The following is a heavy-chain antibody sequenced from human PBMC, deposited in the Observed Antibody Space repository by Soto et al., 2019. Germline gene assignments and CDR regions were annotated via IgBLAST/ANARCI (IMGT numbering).Heavy chain of an antibody. D-gene: IGHD2-2*01. CDR2: IYYSGST. J-gene: IGHJ4*02. V-gene: IGHV4-31*03. CDR1: GGSISSGGYY. CDR3: ARAPGGYCSSTSCFL. Sequence: QVQLQESGPGLVKPSQTLSLTCTVSGGSISSGGYYWRWIRQHPGKGLEWIGYIYYSGSTYYNPSLKSRVTISVDTSKNQFALKLSSVTAADTAVYYCARAPGGYCSSTSCFLWGQGTLVTVSS.